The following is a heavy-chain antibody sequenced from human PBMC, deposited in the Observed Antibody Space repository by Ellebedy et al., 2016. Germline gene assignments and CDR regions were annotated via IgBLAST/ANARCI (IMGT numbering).Heavy chain of an antibody. CDR2: IYYSGST. Sequence: GSLRLSCTVSGGSISSSSYYWGWIRQPPGKGLEWIGSIYYSGSTNYNPSLKSRVTISVDTSKNQFSLKLSSVTAADTAVYYCARHNYDFWSGYYKYNGNWEGGFDYWGQGTLVTVSS. V-gene: IGHV4-39*01. J-gene: IGHJ4*02. D-gene: IGHD3-3*01. CDR3: ARHNYDFWSGYYKYNGNWEGGFDY. CDR1: GGSISSSSYY.